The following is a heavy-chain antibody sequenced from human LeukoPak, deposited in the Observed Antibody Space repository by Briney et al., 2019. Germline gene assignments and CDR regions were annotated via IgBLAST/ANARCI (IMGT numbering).Heavy chain of an antibody. J-gene: IGHJ3*02. D-gene: IGHD3-22*01. CDR3: ARDQYYYDSSGYYYDAFDI. V-gene: IGHV4-4*07. CDR1: GGSISNHY. CDR2: IYTSGST. Sequence: SETLSLTCTVSGGSISNHYWTWIRQPAGKGLEWIGRIYTSGSTNYNPSLKSRVTISLDKSKNQFSLKLSSVTAADTAVYYCARDQYYYDSSGYYYDAFDIWGQGTMVTVSS.